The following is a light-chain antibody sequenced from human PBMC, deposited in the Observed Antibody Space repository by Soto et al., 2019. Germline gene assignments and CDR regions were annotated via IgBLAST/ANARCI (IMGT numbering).Light chain of an antibody. CDR2: DAS. V-gene: IGKV3-11*01. Sequence: EMVLTQSPATLSLSPGERATLSCSASQSVSSYLAWYQQKPGQAPRLLIYDASNRATGIPARFSGSGSGTDFTLTISGLEPEDFAVYYCQQRSNCPPWTFGQGTKVEIK. J-gene: IGKJ1*01. CDR3: QQRSNCPPWT. CDR1: QSVSSY.